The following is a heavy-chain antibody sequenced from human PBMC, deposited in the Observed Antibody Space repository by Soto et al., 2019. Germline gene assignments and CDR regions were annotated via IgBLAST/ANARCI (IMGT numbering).Heavy chain of an antibody. CDR2: ISGSGGST. CDR3: SKGRPYCSGGSCYSTFDY. Sequence: EVQLLESGGGLVQPGGSLRLSCAASGFTFSSYAMSWVRQAPGKGMEWVSAISGSGGSTYYADSVKGRFTISRDNSKNTLYLQMNSLRAEYTAVYYCSKGRPYCSGGSCYSTFDYWGQGTLVTVSS. CDR1: GFTFSSYA. D-gene: IGHD2-15*01. J-gene: IGHJ4*02. V-gene: IGHV3-23*01.